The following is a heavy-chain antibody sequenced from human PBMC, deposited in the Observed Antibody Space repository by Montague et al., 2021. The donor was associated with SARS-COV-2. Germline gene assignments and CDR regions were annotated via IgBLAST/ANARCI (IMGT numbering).Heavy chain of an antibody. D-gene: IGHD1-26*01. CDR2: IYWDDDK. Sequence: HALVKPTQTLTLTCTFSGFSLSTSGVGVGWIRQPPGKALEWLALIYWDDDKRYSPSLKSRLTITKDTSKNQVVLTMTNMDLVDTATYYCAHRRGLLLSDAFDIWGQGTMVTVSS. CDR3: AHRRGLLLSDAFDI. J-gene: IGHJ3*02. V-gene: IGHV2-5*02. CDR1: GFSLSTSGVG.